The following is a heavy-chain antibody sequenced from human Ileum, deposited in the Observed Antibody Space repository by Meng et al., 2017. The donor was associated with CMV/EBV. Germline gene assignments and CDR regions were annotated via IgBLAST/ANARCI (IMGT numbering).Heavy chain of an antibody. CDR3: VRQVVAASFDY. Sequence: PQQDSGPGRVKPSPPLSLTCPVSGGSITSGNYYWSWIRQPPGRGLEWIGYIYYSGSPYYKPSLKSRVTISLDTSKNQFSLNLRSVTATDSAVYYCVRQVVAASFDYWGQGALVTVSS. J-gene: IGHJ4*02. CDR1: GGSITSGNYY. V-gene: IGHV4-30-4*08. D-gene: IGHD2-15*01. CDR2: IYYSGSP.